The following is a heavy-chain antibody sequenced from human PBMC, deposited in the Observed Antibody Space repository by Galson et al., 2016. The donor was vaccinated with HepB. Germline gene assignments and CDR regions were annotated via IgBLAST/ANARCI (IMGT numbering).Heavy chain of an antibody. J-gene: IGHJ4*02. V-gene: IGHV3-23*01. CDR1: GFTFSGYA. CDR3: ARDRPGVYPFDF. D-gene: IGHD1-14*01. CDR2: IGGTAGGA. Sequence: SLRLSCAASGFTFSGYAMSWVRQAPGKGLEWVSVIGGTAGGAHYADSVKGRFTTSRDDSKSTLQLQMNSLRADDTAIYYCARDRPGVYPFDFWGQGTLVTVSP.